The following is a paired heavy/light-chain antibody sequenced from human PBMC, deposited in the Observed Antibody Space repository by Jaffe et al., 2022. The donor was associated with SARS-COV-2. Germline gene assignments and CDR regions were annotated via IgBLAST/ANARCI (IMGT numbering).Light chain of an antibody. V-gene: IGLV2-14*01. CDR3: SSYTSTTLRV. CDR2: EVS. J-gene: IGLJ1*01. CDR1: SSDVGGYNF. Sequence: QSALTQPASVSGSPGQSIAISCTGTSSDVGGYNFVSWYQQHPGKAPKLMIYEVSNRPSGVSNRFSGSKSGNTASLTISGLQAEDEADYYCSSYTSTTLRVFGTGTKVSVL.
Heavy chain of an antibody. D-gene: IGHD1-26*01. CDR2: ISTSGTT. CDR3: TRDQSGGSYSTDAFDI. CDR1: GGSISSSY. J-gene: IGHJ3*02. V-gene: IGHV4-4*07. Sequence: QVQLQESGPGLVKPSETLSLTCTVSGGSISSSYWSWIRQSAGKGLEWIGRISTSGTTNYNPSLKSRVTMSVDTSKNQFSLKLSSVTAADTAEYFCTRDQSGGSYSTDAFDIWGQGTMVTVSS.